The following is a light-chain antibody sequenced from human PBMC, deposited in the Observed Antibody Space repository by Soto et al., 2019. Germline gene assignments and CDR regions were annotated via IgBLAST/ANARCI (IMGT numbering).Light chain of an antibody. CDR3: SSCASSSTLV. V-gene: IGLV2-14*01. Sequence: QSALTQPASVSGSPGQSITISCTGTSSDVGGYNYVSWYQQHPGKAPKLMIYEVSNRPSGVSNRFSASKSGSTASLTISGLQAEDEADYYCSSCASSSTLVFGGGTKLTVL. CDR2: EVS. J-gene: IGLJ2*01. CDR1: SSDVGGYNY.